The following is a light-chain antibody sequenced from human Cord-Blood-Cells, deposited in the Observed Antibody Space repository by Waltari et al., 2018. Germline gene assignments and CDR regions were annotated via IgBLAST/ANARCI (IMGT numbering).Light chain of an antibody. J-gene: IGLJ3*02. Sequence: HSALPQPASVSAPPVQSITTPCTGTRSDVGGYNYAPWYQQHPGKAPKLMIYDVSNRPSGVSNRFSGSKSGNTASLTISGLQAEDEADYYCSSYTSSSTLGVFGGGTKLTVL. CDR2: DVS. CDR3: SSYTSSSTLGV. CDR1: RSDVGGYNY. V-gene: IGLV2-14*01.